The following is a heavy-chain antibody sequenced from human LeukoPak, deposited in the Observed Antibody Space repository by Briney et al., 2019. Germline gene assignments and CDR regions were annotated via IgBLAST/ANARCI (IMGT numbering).Heavy chain of an antibody. CDR3: TTGNWGSFSY. CDR1: GXSFGTYA. J-gene: IGHJ4*02. Sequence: GGSLRLSCAASGXSFGTYAVNWVRQAPGKGLEWVGRIKSKTDGGTTDYVAPVKGRFTISRDDSKNTLYLQVNSLNTEDTAVYYCTTGNWGSFSYWGQGTLVTVSS. V-gene: IGHV3-15*01. D-gene: IGHD7-27*01. CDR2: IKSKTDGGTT.